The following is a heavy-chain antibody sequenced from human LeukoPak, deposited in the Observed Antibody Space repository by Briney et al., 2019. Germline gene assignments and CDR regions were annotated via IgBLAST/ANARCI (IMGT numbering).Heavy chain of an antibody. CDR3: ARVMGSSGWYFFDP. V-gene: IGHV4-61*01. D-gene: IGHD6-19*01. J-gene: IGHJ5*02. CDR2: IYYSGST. CDR1: GGSDSSGSYY. Sequence: SETLSLTCTVSGGSDSSGSYYWSWIRQPPGKGLEWIGYIYYSGSTNYNPSLKRRVTISVDTSKNQFSLKLSSVTTADTAVYYCARVMGSSGWYFFDPWGQGTLSPSPQ.